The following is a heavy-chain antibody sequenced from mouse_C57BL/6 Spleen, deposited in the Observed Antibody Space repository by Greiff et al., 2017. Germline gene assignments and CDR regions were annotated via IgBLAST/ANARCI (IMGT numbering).Heavy chain of an antibody. Sequence: DVKLVESGAELVRPGASVKLSCTASGFNIKDDYMHWVKQRPEQGLEWIGWIDPENGDTEYASKFQGKATITADTSSNTAYLQLSSLTSEDTAVYYCTTGYGNYFDYWGQGTTLTVSS. CDR1: GFNIKDDY. V-gene: IGHV14-4*01. D-gene: IGHD2-1*01. J-gene: IGHJ2*01. CDR2: IDPENGDT. CDR3: TTGYGNYFDY.